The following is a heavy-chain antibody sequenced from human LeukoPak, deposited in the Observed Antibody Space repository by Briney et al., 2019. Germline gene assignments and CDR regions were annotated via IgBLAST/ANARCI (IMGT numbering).Heavy chain of an antibody. J-gene: IGHJ4*02. Sequence: GGSLRLSCAASGFTFSSYAMHWVRQAPGKGLEWVAVISYDGSNKYYADSVKGRFTISRDNSKNTLYLQMNSLRAEDTAVYYCARVNQYFPNLWFGESENYFDYWGQGTLVTVSS. CDR2: ISYDGSNK. V-gene: IGHV3-30-3*01. CDR3: ARVNQYFPNLWFGESENYFDY. D-gene: IGHD3-10*01. CDR1: GFTFSSYA.